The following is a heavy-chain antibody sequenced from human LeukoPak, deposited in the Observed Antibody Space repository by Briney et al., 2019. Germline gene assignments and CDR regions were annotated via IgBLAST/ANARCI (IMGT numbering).Heavy chain of an antibody. Sequence: GGSLRLSCAASGFTFSDYGIHWVRQAPGKGLEWVSYISSSGSTIYYADSVKGRFTISRDNAKNSLYLQMSSLRAEDTAVYYCARRGGSGWYPFDYWGQGTLVTVSS. D-gene: IGHD6-19*01. CDR3: ARRGGSGWYPFDY. J-gene: IGHJ4*02. V-gene: IGHV3-48*04. CDR1: GFTFSDYG. CDR2: ISSSGSTI.